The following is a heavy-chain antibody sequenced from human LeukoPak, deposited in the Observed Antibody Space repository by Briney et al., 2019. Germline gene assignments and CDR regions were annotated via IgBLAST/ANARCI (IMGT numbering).Heavy chain of an antibody. CDR1: GFTFDDYA. V-gene: IGHV3-43*02. CDR3: AKDSSSSVFYYYYGMDV. Sequence: GGSLRLSCAASGFTFDDYAMHWVRQAPGKGLEWVSLISGDGGSTYYADSVKGRFTISRDNSKNSLYLQMNSLRTEDTALYYCAKDSSSSVFYYYYGMDVWGQGTTVTVSS. CDR2: ISGDGGST. D-gene: IGHD6-13*01. J-gene: IGHJ6*02.